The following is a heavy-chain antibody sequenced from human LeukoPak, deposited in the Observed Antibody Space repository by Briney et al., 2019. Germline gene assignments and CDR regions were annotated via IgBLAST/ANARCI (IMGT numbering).Heavy chain of an antibody. J-gene: IGHJ4*02. V-gene: IGHV1-18*01. CDR2: ISAYNGNT. CDR3: ALPYTKEWIQLWFDYFDY. D-gene: IGHD5-18*01. Sequence: ASVKVSCEASGYTFTSYGISWVRQAPGQGLEWMGWISAYNGNTNYAQKLQGRVTMTTDTSTSTAYMELRSLRSDDTAVYYCALPYTKEWIQLWFDYFDYWGQGTLVTVSS. CDR1: GYTFTSYG.